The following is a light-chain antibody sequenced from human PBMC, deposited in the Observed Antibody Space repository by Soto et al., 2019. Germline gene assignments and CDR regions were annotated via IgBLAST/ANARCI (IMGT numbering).Light chain of an antibody. CDR2: EVS. CDR3: CSYAGSSTFYV. Sequence: QSALTQPASVSGSPGLSITISCTGTSSDVGSYNLVSWYQQHPGKAPKLMIYEVSKRPSGVSNRFSGSKPGNTASLTISGLQAEDEADYYCCSYAGSSTFYVFGTGTKVTVL. J-gene: IGLJ1*01. CDR1: SSDVGSYNL. V-gene: IGLV2-23*02.